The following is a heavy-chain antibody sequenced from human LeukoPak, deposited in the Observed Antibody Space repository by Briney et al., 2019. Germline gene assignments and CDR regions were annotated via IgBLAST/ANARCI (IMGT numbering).Heavy chain of an antibody. Sequence: GGSLRLSCAASGFTFSSYSMNWVRQAPGKGLEWVSYISSSSSTIYYADSVKGRFTISRDNAKNSLYLQMNSLRAEDTAVYYCARDRSIAAADPFDPWGQGTLVTVSS. D-gene: IGHD6-13*01. V-gene: IGHV3-48*01. CDR3: ARDRSIAAADPFDP. CDR1: GFTFSSYS. J-gene: IGHJ5*02. CDR2: ISSSSSTI.